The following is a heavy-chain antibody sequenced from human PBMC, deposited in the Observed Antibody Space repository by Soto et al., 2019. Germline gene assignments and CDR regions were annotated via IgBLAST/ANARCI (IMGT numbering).Heavy chain of an antibody. CDR1: GYTFTSYG. CDR2: ISAHNGNT. Sequence: QVHLVQSGAEVKKPGASVKVSCKGSGYTFTSYGITWVRQAPGQGLEWMGWISAHNGNTDYAQKLQGRVTVTRDTSTSTAYMELRSLSSDDTAVYYCARGWYGDYWGQGARVTVSS. CDR3: ARGWYGDY. J-gene: IGHJ4*02. D-gene: IGHD2-15*01. V-gene: IGHV1-18*01.